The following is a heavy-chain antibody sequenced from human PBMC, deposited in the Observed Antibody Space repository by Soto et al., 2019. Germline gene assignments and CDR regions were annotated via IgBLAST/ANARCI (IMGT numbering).Heavy chain of an antibody. D-gene: IGHD6-19*01. CDR3: ARTYSSGPPDDAFDI. CDR1: GGTFSSYA. CDR2: IIPIFGTA. Sequence: VASVKVSCKASGGTFSSYAISWVRQAPGQGLEWMGGIIPIFGTANYAQKFQGRVTITADESTSTAYMELSSLRSEDTAVYYCARTYSSGPPDDAFDIWGQGTMVTVSS. J-gene: IGHJ3*02. V-gene: IGHV1-69*13.